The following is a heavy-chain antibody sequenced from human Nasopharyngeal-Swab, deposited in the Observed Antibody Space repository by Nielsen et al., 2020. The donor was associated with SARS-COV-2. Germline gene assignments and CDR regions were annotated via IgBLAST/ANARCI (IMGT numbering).Heavy chain of an antibody. CDR3: AREGGDYYDSSGYYSGNFDY. D-gene: IGHD3-22*01. CDR2: ISVYNGNT. CDR1: GYIFKNYG. V-gene: IGHV1-18*01. Sequence: ASVKVSCKASGYIFKNYGITWVRQAPGQGLEWMGWISVYNGNTKYAQKFQGRVTMTRDTSTSTVYMELSSLRSEDTAVYYCAREGGDYYDSSGYYSGNFDYWGQGTLVTVSS. J-gene: IGHJ4*02.